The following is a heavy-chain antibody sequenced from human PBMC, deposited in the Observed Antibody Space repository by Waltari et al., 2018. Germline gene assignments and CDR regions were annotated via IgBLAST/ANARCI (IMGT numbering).Heavy chain of an antibody. CDR1: GGSIGTYY. D-gene: IGHD2-15*01. CDR3: ARELWVAETRGYYLDF. J-gene: IGHJ4*02. V-gene: IGHV4-59*01. Sequence: QVQLQESGPGLVKPSETLSLTCSVSGGSIGTYYWSWIRQPPGKGLQWIGVTSYSGSTHYNPSLKSRVTLSVDASKSQFSLRLTSVTAADTAVYYCARELWVAETRGYYLDFWGRGLLVTVSS. CDR2: TSYSGST.